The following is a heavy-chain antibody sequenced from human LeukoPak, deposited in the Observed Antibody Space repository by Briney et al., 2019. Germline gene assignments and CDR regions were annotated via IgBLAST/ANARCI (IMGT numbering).Heavy chain of an antibody. J-gene: IGHJ4*02. Sequence: GGSLRLSCAASGFTFDDYAMHWVRQAPGKGLEWVSGISWNSGSIGYADSVKGRFTISRDNAKNSLYLQMNSLRAEDTALYYCAKENYSSSGPGGYWGQGTLVTVSS. CDR3: AKENYSSSGPGGY. V-gene: IGHV3-9*01. CDR2: ISWNSGSI. CDR1: GFTFDDYA. D-gene: IGHD6-13*01.